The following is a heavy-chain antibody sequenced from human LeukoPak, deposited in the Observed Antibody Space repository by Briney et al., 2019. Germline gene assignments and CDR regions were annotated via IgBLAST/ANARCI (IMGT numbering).Heavy chain of an antibody. CDR1: GGSISSYY. CDR3: ARYYDNSGYLDY. D-gene: IGHD3-22*01. Sequence: PAETLPLTCTVSGGSISSYYWSWIRPPPARGVEWIGYIYYSGSANYNPPLKSRVTISVDTSKNQFSLKLGSVTAADTAVYFCARYYDNSGYLDYWGQGALVTVSS. J-gene: IGHJ4*02. CDR2: IYYSGSA. V-gene: IGHV4-59*08.